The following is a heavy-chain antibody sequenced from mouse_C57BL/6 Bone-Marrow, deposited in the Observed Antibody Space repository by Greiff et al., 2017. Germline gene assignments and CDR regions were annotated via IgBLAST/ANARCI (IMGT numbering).Heavy chain of an antibody. CDR3: ARRGSTMIKAWFAY. D-gene: IGHD2-4*01. CDR2: IYPSDSET. J-gene: IGHJ3*01. Sequence: QVQLQQPGAELVRPGSSVKLSCTASGYTFTSYWMAWVKQRPGQGLEWIGNIYPSDSETHYNQKFKDKVTLTVDKSSSTAYMQLSSLTSEDSAVYYCARRGSTMIKAWFAYWGQGTLVTVSA. V-gene: IGHV1-61*01. CDR1: GYTFTSYW.